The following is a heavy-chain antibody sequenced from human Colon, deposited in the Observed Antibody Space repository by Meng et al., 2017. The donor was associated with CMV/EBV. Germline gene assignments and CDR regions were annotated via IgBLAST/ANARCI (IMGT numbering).Heavy chain of an antibody. D-gene: IGHD2-15*01. J-gene: IGHJ5*02. V-gene: IGHV1-18*01. CDR3: ARLDLKYCSGGSGSFLNWFDP. CDR2: ISGYNGNT. CDR1: GYNFNIYG. Sequence: ASVKVSCKASGYNFNIYGIVWVRQAPGQGLEWMGWISGYNGNTNYAPKFQDRLNLTTDTSSSTAYMELRSLRSDDTALYYCARLDLKYCSGGSGSFLNWFDPWGQGTLVTVSS.